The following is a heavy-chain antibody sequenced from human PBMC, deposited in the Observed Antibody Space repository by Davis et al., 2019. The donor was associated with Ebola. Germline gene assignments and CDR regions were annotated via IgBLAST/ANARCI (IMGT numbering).Heavy chain of an antibody. CDR1: GFTFSSYG. D-gene: IGHD4-23*01. J-gene: IGHJ4*02. Sequence: GESLKISCAASGFTFSSYGMHWVRQAPGKGLEWVAVISYDGSNKYYADSVKGRFTISRDNSKNALYLQMNSLRAEDTAVYYCAKDSTTMVLTFDYWGQGALVTVSS. CDR2: ISYDGSNK. CDR3: AKDSTTMVLTFDY. V-gene: IGHV3-30*18.